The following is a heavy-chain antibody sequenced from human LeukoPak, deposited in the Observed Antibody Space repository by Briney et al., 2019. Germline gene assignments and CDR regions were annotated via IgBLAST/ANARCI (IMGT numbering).Heavy chain of an antibody. CDR3: ARTWDGAFDI. CDR2: IYYSGST. D-gene: IGHD1-26*01. J-gene: IGHJ3*02. V-gene: IGHV4-59*01. Sequence: SETLSLTCTVSGGSISSYYWSWIRQPPGKGLEWIGYIYYSGSTNYNPSLKSRVTISVETSKNQFSLKLSSVTAADTAVYYCARTWDGAFDIWGQGTMVTVSS. CDR1: GGSISSYY.